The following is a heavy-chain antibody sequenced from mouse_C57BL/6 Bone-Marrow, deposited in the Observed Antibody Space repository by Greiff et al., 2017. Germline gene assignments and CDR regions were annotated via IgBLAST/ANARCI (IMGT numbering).Heavy chain of an antibody. Sequence: VQRVESGPELVKPGASVKLSCKASGYTFTSYDINWVKQRPGQGLEWIGWIYPRDGSTKYNEKFKGKATLTVDTSSSTAYRELHSLTSEDSAVYFCARSYDYDFDYWGQGTTLTVSS. CDR1: GYTFTSYD. CDR3: ARSYDYDFDY. D-gene: IGHD2-4*01. V-gene: IGHV1-85*01. CDR2: IYPRDGST. J-gene: IGHJ2*01.